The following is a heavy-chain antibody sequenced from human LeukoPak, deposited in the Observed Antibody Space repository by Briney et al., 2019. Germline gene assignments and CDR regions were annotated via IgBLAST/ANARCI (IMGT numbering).Heavy chain of an antibody. CDR1: GYTFTGYY. CDR3: ARGKGSVVVVVAALYYFDY. Sequence: ASVKVSCKASGYTFTGYYMHWVRQAPGQGLEWMGWINPNSGGTHYAQKFQGRVTMTRDTSISTAYMELSRLRSDDTAVYYCARGKGSVVVVVAALYYFDYWGQGTLVTVSS. V-gene: IGHV1-2*02. CDR2: INPNSGGT. J-gene: IGHJ4*02. D-gene: IGHD2-15*01.